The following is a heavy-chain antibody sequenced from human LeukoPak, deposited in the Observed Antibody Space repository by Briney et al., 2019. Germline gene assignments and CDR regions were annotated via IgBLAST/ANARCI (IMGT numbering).Heavy chain of an antibody. CDR3: ARMEYYFDH. CDR2: IYYSGSS. V-gene: IGHV4-59*01. J-gene: IGHJ4*02. Sequence: PSETLSLTRTVSSGPISSYYWRWIRQPPGEGLEWIGYIYYSGSSNYNPSLRSRVTMSVDMSKEEFSLRVSSVTDADTAVYYCARMEYYFDHWGQGTLVTVSS. D-gene: IGHD3-3*01. CDR1: SGPISSYY.